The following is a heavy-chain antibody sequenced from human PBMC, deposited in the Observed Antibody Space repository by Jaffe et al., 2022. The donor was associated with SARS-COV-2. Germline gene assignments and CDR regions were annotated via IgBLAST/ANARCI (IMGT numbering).Heavy chain of an antibody. CDR2: IKQDGSEK. Sequence: EVQLVESGGGLVQPGGSLRLSCAASGFTFSSYWMNWVRQAPGKGLEWVANIKQDGSEKYYVDSVKGRFTISRDNAKNSLYLQMNSLRAEDTAVYYCARWGYSSSWSVSYYYYYYMDVWGKGTTVTVSS. V-gene: IGHV3-7*01. CDR3: ARWGYSSSWSVSYYYYYYMDV. J-gene: IGHJ6*03. CDR1: GFTFSSYW. D-gene: IGHD6-13*01.